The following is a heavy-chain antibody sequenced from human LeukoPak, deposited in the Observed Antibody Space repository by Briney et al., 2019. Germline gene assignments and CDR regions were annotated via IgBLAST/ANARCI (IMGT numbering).Heavy chain of an antibody. CDR2: ISSSSSYI. CDR3: AREHPGDYYDKSGYYSHSFDY. J-gene: IGHJ4*02. V-gene: IGHV3-21*01. CDR1: GFTFSIYS. D-gene: IGHD3-22*01. Sequence: GGSLRLSCAASGFTFSIYSMNWVRQAPGKGLEWVSSISSSSSYIYYADSVKGRFTISRDNAKNSLYLQMNSLRAEDTAVYYCAREHPGDYYDKSGYYSHSFDYWGQGALVTVSS.